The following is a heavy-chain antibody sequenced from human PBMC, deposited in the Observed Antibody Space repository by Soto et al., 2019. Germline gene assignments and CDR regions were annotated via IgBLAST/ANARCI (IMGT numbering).Heavy chain of an antibody. CDR1: GFTFSSYA. CDR3: AKCSPRYSSGLKAYYFYD. D-gene: IGHD6-19*01. CDR2: ISGSGGST. V-gene: IGHV3-23*01. Sequence: EVQLLESGGGLVQPGGSLRLSCAASGFTFSSYAMSWVRQAPGKGLEWVSTISGSGGSTYYAVSVKGRFTISRDNSKTTLYLQVHSLGADDTAVYYCAKCSPRYSSGLKAYYFYDWGQGTLVTVSS. J-gene: IGHJ4*02.